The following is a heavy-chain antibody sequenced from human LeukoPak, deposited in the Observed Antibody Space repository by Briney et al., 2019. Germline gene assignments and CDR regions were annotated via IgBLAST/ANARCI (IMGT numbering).Heavy chain of an antibody. V-gene: IGHV4-59*01. Sequence: GSLRLSCAASGFTFSSYEMNWVRQAPGKGLEWIGYVFHTGSTNYNPSLKSRVTISVDTSKNQFSLKLSSVTAAYTAVYYCARDRGSQPFIDYWGQGTLVTVSS. CDR1: GFTFSSYE. CDR3: ARDRGSQPFIDY. CDR2: VFHTGST. D-gene: IGHD1-26*01. J-gene: IGHJ4*02.